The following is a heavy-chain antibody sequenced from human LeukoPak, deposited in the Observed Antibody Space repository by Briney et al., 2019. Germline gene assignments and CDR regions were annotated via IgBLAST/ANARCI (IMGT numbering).Heavy chain of an antibody. V-gene: IGHV4-34*01. CDR2: INHSGST. CDR1: GGSFSGYY. CDR3: ASRPNRYCSGGSCYLLDY. J-gene: IGHJ4*02. Sequence: SETLSLTCAVYGGSFSGYYWSWIRQPPGKGLEWIGEINHSGSTNYNPSLKSRVTISVDTSKNQFSLKLSSVTAAGTAVYYCASRPNRYCSGGSCYLLDYWGQGTLVTVSS. D-gene: IGHD2-15*01.